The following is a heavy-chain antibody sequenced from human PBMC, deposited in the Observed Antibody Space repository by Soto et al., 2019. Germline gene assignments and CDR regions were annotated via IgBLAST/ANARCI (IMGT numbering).Heavy chain of an antibody. J-gene: IGHJ5*02. V-gene: IGHV4-30-4*01. D-gene: IGHD2-21*01. CDR1: GGSISSGDYY. CDR2: IYYSGST. Sequence: PSETLSLTCTVSGGSISSGDYYWSWIRQPPGKGLEWIGYIYYSGSTYYNPSLKSRVTISVDTSKNQFSLKLSSVTAADTAVYYCARVIFSSGWCWFDPWGQGTLVTVSS. CDR3: ARVIFSSGWCWFDP.